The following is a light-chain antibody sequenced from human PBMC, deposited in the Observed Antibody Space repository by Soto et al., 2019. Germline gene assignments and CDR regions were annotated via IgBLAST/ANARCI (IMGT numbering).Light chain of an antibody. J-gene: IGKJ2*01. CDR3: LHHKTCPYT. V-gene: IGKV1-17*03. CDR2: AAS. CDR1: QDISTF. Sequence: DIQMTQSPSAMSASVGDRVTITCRASQDISTFLAWFQQKPGKVPKRLIYAASSLHSGVPSRFSGSGSGTEFSRTISNLQPEDFATYYCLHHKTCPYTLGQGTKLEL.